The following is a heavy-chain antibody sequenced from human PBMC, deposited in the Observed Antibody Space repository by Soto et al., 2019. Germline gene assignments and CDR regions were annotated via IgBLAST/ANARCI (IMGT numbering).Heavy chain of an antibody. CDR1: GYSFTNYW. CDR2: IDPSDSYT. Sequence: GESLKISCKGSGYSFTNYWISWVRQMPGKGLEWMGRIDPSDSYTNYSPSFQGHVTISADKSISTAYLQWSSLKASDTAMYYCASSGSYAGAYYYYGMDVWGQGTTVTVSS. J-gene: IGHJ6*02. V-gene: IGHV5-10-1*01. D-gene: IGHD1-26*01. CDR3: ASSGSYAGAYYYYGMDV.